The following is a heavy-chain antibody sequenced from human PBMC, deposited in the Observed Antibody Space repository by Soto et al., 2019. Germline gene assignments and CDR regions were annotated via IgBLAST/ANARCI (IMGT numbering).Heavy chain of an antibody. CDR2: INPSGGST. Sequence: ASVKVSCKASGYTFTSYYMHWVRQAPGQGLEWMGIINPSGGSTSYAQKFQGRVTMTRDTSTSTVYMELSSLRSEDTAVYYCATSNQWLAPFDYWGQGTLVTVSS. D-gene: IGHD6-19*01. CDR3: ATSNQWLAPFDY. J-gene: IGHJ4*02. V-gene: IGHV1-46*03. CDR1: GYTFTSYY.